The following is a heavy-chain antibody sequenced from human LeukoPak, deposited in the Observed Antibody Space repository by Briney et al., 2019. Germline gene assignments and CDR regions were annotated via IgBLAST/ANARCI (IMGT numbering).Heavy chain of an antibody. CDR2: IEATGVAT. J-gene: IGHJ4*02. CDR3: TRGRDYPQDQFDY. D-gene: IGHD4-17*01. V-gene: IGHV3-23*01. Sequence: GGSLRLSCIASGFTFTSYAMSWVRQAPGKGLEWVSVIEATGVATWYPDSVRGRFTISRDKSKNTVYLQMNSLRVEDTALYYCTRGRDYPQDQFDYWGQGTLVTVSS. CDR1: GFTFTSYA.